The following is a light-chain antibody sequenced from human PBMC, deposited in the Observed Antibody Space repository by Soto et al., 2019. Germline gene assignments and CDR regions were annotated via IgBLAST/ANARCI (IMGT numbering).Light chain of an antibody. Sequence: SYELTQPPSVSVSLGQMARITCSGEALSKKYAYWYQQKPGQFPVLVIYKDSERPSGIPERFSGSSSGTIATLTISGVQAEDEADYYCLSADSSDTYVFGTGTKVTVL. CDR1: ALSKKY. J-gene: IGLJ1*01. CDR2: KDS. V-gene: IGLV3-16*01. CDR3: LSADSSDTYV.